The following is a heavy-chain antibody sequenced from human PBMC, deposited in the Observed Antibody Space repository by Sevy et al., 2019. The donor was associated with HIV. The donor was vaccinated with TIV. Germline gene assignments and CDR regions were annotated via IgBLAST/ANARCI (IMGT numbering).Heavy chain of an antibody. J-gene: IGHJ5*02. CDR1: GFTFSSYA. Sequence: GGSLRLSCAASGFTFSSYAMSWVRQAPGKGLEWVSAISGSGGSTYYADSVKGRFTISRDNSKNTLYLQMNSLRAEDTAVYYCAKDFLVYSNYPYWFDPWGQGTRVTVSS. D-gene: IGHD4-4*01. CDR2: ISGSGGST. CDR3: AKDFLVYSNYPYWFDP. V-gene: IGHV3-23*01.